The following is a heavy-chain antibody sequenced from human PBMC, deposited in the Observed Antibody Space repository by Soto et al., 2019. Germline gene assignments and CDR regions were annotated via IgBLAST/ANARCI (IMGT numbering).Heavy chain of an antibody. V-gene: IGHV3-48*02. CDR2: ISGSGGTI. CDR3: ARETGLRSSGWSYYFDF. Sequence: EVQLVESGGGMVQPGGSLRVSCAASGFTLSSYSMHWVRQAPGKGLEWVSYISGSGGTIYYADSVKGRFTISRVNAKNSLSVQMNSLRDEDTPVYFCARETGLRSSGWSYYFDFWGQGTRVTVSS. D-gene: IGHD6-19*01. CDR1: GFTLSSYS. J-gene: IGHJ4*02.